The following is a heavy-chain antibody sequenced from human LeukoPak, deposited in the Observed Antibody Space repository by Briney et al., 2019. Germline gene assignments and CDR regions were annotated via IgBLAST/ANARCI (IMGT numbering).Heavy chain of an antibody. CDR1: GGSISSYY. J-gene: IGHJ6*02. CDR2: IYYSGST. V-gene: IGHV4-59*08. D-gene: IGHD3-9*01. Sequence: SETLSLTCTVSGGSISSYYWSWIRQPPGTGLEWIGYIYYSGSTNYNPSLKSRVTISVDTSKNQFSLKLSSVTAADTAVYYCARVVLAGRYYYYGMDVWGQGTTVTVSS. CDR3: ARVVLAGRYYYYGMDV.